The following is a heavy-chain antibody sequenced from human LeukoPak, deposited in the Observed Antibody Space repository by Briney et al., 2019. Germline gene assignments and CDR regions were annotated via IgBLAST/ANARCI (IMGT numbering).Heavy chain of an antibody. J-gene: IGHJ4*02. CDR2: ISGSGGKT. Sequence: GGSLRLSCSVSGITLSNYGMSWVRQPPGKGLEWVAGISGSGGKTNYAGSVKGRFTISRDNPKNILYLQVTSLRVEDTAVYFCAKRGVVIRVFLVGFHKEAYYFDSWGQGALVTVSS. CDR1: GITLSNYG. D-gene: IGHD3-10*01. V-gene: IGHV3-23*01. CDR3: AKRGVVIRVFLVGFHKEAYYFDS.